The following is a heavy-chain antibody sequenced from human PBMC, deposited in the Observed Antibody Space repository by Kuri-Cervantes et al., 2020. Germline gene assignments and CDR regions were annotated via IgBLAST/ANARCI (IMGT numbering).Heavy chain of an antibody. D-gene: IGHD3-3*01. J-gene: IGHJ3*02. V-gene: IGHV4-59*01. CDR2: IYYSGST. CDR3: GRLVYYDVWSAPSYDAFDI. CDR1: GGSISSYY. Sequence: GSLRLSCTVSGGSISSYYWTWIRKPPGKGLGWSGFIYYSGSTNYNPSLKSRVTISVDTSMNQFSLKLGSVAAADTAVYYCGRLVYYDVWSAPSYDAFDIWGQGTMVTVSS.